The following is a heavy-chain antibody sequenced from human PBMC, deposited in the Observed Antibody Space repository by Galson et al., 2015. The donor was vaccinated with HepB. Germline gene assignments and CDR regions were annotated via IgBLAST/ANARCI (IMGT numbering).Heavy chain of an antibody. CDR1: GGTFSSYA. Sequence: SVKVSCKASGGTFSSYAISWVRQAPGQGLEWMGRIIPILGIANYAQKFQGRVTITADKSTSTAYMELSSLRSEDTAVYYCARDPPAAAGTRADYWGQGTLVTVSS. J-gene: IGHJ4*02. V-gene: IGHV1-69*04. CDR2: IIPILGIA. D-gene: IGHD6-13*01. CDR3: ARDPPAAAGTRADY.